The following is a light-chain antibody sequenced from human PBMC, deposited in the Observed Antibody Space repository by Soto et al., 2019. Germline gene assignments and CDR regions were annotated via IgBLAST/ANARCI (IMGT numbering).Light chain of an antibody. V-gene: IGKV1-5*03. CDR3: QQYGNPPFT. CDR1: QSISSW. Sequence: DIQMTQSPSTLSASVGDKVTITCRASQSISSWLAWYQQKPGKAPKLLIYKASTLESGVPSKFTGSGSGTKFKLTISSLQPEDFATYYCQQYGNPPFTFSVATKVENK. CDR2: KAS. J-gene: IGKJ4*01.